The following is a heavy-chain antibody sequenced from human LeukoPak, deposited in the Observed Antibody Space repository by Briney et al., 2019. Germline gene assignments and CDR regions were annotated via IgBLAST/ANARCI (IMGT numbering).Heavy chain of an antibody. CDR1: GRTFRDYY. CDR2: NYHNGST. V-gene: IGHV4-34*01. J-gene: IGHJ4*02. Sequence: SETLSLTCAVYGRTFRDYYWNWIRQSPGKGLEWIGENYHNGSTNYNPSLKSRVTISVDKSKNQFSLKLSSATAADTAVYYCERELRDSSSWYGYFDYWGQGTLVTVSS. CDR3: ERELRDSSSWYGYFDY. D-gene: IGHD6-13*01.